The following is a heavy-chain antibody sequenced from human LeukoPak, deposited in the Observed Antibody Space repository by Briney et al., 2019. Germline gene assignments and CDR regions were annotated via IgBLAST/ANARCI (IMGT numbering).Heavy chain of an antibody. D-gene: IGHD3-22*01. CDR1: GFTFSSYA. CDR3: ARGNHYYDSSGYHY. CDR2: ISSNGGST. J-gene: IGHJ4*02. V-gene: IGHV3-64*01. Sequence: GGSLRLSCAASGFTFSSYAMHWVRQAPGKGLEYVSAISSNGGSTYYANSVKGRFTISRDNSKNTLYLQMGSLRAEDMAVYYCARGNHYYDSSGYHYWGQGTLATVSS.